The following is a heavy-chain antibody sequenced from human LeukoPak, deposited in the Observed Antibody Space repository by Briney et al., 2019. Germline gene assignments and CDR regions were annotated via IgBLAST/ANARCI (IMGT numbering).Heavy chain of an antibody. CDR2: IYPGDSDT. V-gene: IGHV5-51*01. J-gene: IGHJ5*02. Sequence: GESLKISCKGSGYSFTSYWIGWVRQMPGKGLEWMGIIYPGDSDTRYSPSFQGQVTISADKSISTAYLQWSSLKASDTAMYYCARYGQGSTSGPVFDPWGQGTLVPVSS. CDR1: GYSFTSYW. D-gene: IGHD2-2*01. CDR3: ARYGQGSTSGPVFDP.